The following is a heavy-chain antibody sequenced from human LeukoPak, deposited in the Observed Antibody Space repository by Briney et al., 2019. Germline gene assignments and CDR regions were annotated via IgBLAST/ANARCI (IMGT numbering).Heavy chain of an antibody. Sequence: GGSLRLSCAASGFTFSSHGMHWVRQAPGKGLEWVSSISSSSSYIYYADSVKGRFTISRDNAKNTLYLQMNSLRAEDTAVYYCTTLYGGSLDYWGQGTLVTVSS. CDR2: ISSSSSYI. J-gene: IGHJ4*02. CDR1: GFTFSSHG. V-gene: IGHV3-21*01. D-gene: IGHD5-12*01. CDR3: TTLYGGSLDY.